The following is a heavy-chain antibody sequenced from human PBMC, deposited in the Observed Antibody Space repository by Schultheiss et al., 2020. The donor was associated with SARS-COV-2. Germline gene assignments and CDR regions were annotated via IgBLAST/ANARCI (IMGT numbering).Heavy chain of an antibody. Sequence: GGSLRLSCAASGFTFSDYYMSWVRQAPGKGLEWVSAISGSGGSTYYADSVKGRFTISRDNSKNTLYLQMNSLRAEDTAVYYCARGGYSSSWYQNWGQGTLVTVSS. CDR1: GFTFSDYY. CDR3: ARGGYSSSWYQN. J-gene: IGHJ4*02. V-gene: IGHV3-23*01. D-gene: IGHD6-13*01. CDR2: ISGSGGST.